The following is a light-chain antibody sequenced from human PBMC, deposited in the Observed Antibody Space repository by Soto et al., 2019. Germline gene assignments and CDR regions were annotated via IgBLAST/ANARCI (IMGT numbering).Light chain of an antibody. Sequence: AVRATITSLAHQDSSKSSAWYQPNTGKAPQFLVYATATLQSGVPSRFSGSGSGTEFTLTISSLPLEDFATLACQQVYSYPLTFGGGTKVDI. J-gene: IGKJ4*01. CDR3: QQVYSYPLT. V-gene: IGKV1-9*01. CDR2: ATA. CDR1: QDSSKS.